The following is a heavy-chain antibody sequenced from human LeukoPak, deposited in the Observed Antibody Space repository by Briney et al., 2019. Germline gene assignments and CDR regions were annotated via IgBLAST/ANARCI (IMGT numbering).Heavy chain of an antibody. Sequence: SGPTQVNLTQTLTLTCSFSGVSLSARGMCVSWIRQPPGKALEWLARIDWADEKFYSTSLKTRLTISKDTSKNQVVLTMTDMDPVDTATYDCARTPAGRAEVYYWGQGTLVTVSS. D-gene: IGHD1-26*01. CDR3: ARTPAGRAEVYY. CDR2: IDWADEK. CDR1: GVSLSARGMC. V-gene: IGHV2-70*17. J-gene: IGHJ4*02.